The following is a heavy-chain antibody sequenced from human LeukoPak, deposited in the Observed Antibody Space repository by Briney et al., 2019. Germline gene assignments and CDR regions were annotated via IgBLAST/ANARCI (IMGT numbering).Heavy chain of an antibody. D-gene: IGHD3-9*01. V-gene: IGHV3-64*01. J-gene: IGHJ4*02. CDR2: ISSDGDST. CDR1: GFTFSTYA. Sequence: GGSLRLSCAASGFTFSTYAMHWVRQAPGKGLEYVSAISSDGDSTYYANSVKGRFTISRDNSKNTLYLQMNSLIAEDTAVYYCARADSYYDILTGYYNIDYWGQGTLVTVSS. CDR3: ARADSYYDILTGYYNIDY.